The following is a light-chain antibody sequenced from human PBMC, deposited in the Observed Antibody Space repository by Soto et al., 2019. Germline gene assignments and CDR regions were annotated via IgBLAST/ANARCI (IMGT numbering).Light chain of an antibody. CDR2: EVS. Sequence: DILMTQTPISLSVTPGQPASISFKSSQSLLNSDGKTYVYWYHQKPGQPPQLLISEVSNRFSGVPDRFSGSGSGTDFPLKISRVETEAVGDYYCMQSLHLPWTFGQGAKVE. CDR3: MQSLHLPWT. J-gene: IGKJ1*01. V-gene: IGKV2D-29*01. CDR1: QSLLNSDGKTY.